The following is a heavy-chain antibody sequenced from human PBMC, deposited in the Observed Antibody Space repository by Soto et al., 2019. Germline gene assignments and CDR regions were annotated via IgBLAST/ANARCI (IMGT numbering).Heavy chain of an antibody. CDR3: ASGGGYDPFDF. CDR2: ISQSEPT. V-gene: IGHV4-30-2*06. J-gene: IGHJ4*02. Sequence: SETLSLTFTVSGVTMRDGDSSWSWIRQSPGKGREWLGYISQSEPTYDTPSFKSRVALVIDRSRNQFSPSLSTMTSADKVVDYGASGGGYDPFDFWGQGILVTVSS. D-gene: IGHD3-22*01. CDR1: GVTMRDGDSS.